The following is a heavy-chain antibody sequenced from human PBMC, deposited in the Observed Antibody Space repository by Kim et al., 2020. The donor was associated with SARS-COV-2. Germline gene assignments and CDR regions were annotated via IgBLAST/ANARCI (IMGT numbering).Heavy chain of an antibody. V-gene: IGHV4-30-4*01. Sequence: SETLSLTCTVSGGSISSGDYYWSWIRQPPGKGLEWIGYMYYSGSTYYNPSLKSRVTISVDTSKNQFSLKLSSVTAADTAAYYCARVLGAVADMTLEYNWFDPWGQGTLVTVSS. CDR3: ARVLGAVADMTLEYNWFDP. J-gene: IGHJ5*02. CDR2: MYYSGST. D-gene: IGHD6-19*01. CDR1: GGSISSGDYY.